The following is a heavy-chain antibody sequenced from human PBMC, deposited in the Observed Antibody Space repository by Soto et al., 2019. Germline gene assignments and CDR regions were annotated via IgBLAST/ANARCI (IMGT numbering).Heavy chain of an antibody. D-gene: IGHD1-1*01. Sequence: QVQLVQSGAEVKKPGASVKVSCKASGYRFTSYGISWVRQAPGQGLEWMGWVGAYNGNPNYSPEFQDRVTVTTDTSTATAYLELRGLRGDDTAVYYWARLFNWVGMRGDYVHYMDDWGTGTSVTVSS. CDR2: VGAYNGNP. V-gene: IGHV1-18*01. CDR3: ARLFNWVGMRGDYVHYMDD. CDR1: GYRFTSYG. J-gene: IGHJ6*03.